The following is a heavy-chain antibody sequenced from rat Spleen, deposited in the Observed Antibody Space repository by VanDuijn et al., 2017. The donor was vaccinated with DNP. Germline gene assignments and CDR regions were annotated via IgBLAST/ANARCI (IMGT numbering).Heavy chain of an antibody. V-gene: IGHV5-7*01. D-gene: IGHD1-2*01. CDR3: ATGSSYGFAN. J-gene: IGHJ3*01. CDR2: ISYDGSST. Sequence: EVQLVESGGGLVQPGRSLILSCTASGFIFSDHNMAWVRQAPKKGLEWVATISYDGSSTYYRDSVKGRFIISRNNAKSTLYLQMDSLRSDDTATYYCATGSSYGFANWGQGTLVTVSS. CDR1: GFIFSDHN.